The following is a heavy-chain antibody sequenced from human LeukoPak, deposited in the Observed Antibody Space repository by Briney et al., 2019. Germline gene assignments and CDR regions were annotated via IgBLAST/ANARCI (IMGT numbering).Heavy chain of an antibody. D-gene: IGHD3-9*01. CDR3: ARLAAYYDILTGYYLDY. J-gene: IGHJ4*02. V-gene: IGHV4-59*08. CDR2: IYYSGST. Sequence: SETLSLTCTVSGGSISSYYWSWIRQPPGKGLEGIGYIYYSGSTNYNPSLKSRVTISVDTSKNQFSLKLSSVTAADTAVYYCARLAAYYDILTGYYLDYWGQGTLVTVSS. CDR1: GGSISSYY.